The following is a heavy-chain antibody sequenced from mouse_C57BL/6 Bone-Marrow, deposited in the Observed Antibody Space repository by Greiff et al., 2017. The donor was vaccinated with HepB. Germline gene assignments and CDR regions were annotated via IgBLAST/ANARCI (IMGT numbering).Heavy chain of an antibody. Sequence: QVQLKESGAELARPGASVKLSCKASGYTFTSYGISWVKQRTGQGLEWIGEIYPRSGNTYYNEKFKGKATLTADKSSSTAYMELRSLTSEDSAVYFCARGILRYLWYFDVWGTGTTVTVSS. V-gene: IGHV1-81*01. CDR2: IYPRSGNT. CDR1: GYTFTSYG. CDR3: ARGILRYLWYFDV. J-gene: IGHJ1*03. D-gene: IGHD1-1*01.